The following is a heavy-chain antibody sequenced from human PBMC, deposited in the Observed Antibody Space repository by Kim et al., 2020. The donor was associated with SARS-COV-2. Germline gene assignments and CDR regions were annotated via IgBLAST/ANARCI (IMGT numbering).Heavy chain of an antibody. V-gene: IGHV4-30-2*03. CDR3: ARLTPTDDY. CDR2: GST. D-gene: IGHD4-17*01. Sequence: GSTDYCLTRNSRVTISVDTSKNQFSLKLSSVTAEDTAVYYCARLTPTDDYCGQGTLVTVSS. J-gene: IGHJ4*02.